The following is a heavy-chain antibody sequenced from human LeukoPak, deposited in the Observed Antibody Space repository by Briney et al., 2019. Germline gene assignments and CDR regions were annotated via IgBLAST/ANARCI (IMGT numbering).Heavy chain of an antibody. CDR1: RYTFTVYY. J-gene: IGHJ6*03. D-gene: IGHD3-3*01. Sequence: ASVKVSCKASRYTFTVYYIHWVRQAPGQGLEWMGWINPNSGGTAYALQFQGRLSMTRDTSISTAYMELQSLRSEDTAVYYCASDGGAGGRRFLEWLPEYYYYYMEVGRKGTTVTVSS. CDR2: INPNSGGT. V-gene: IGHV1-2*02. CDR3: ASDGGAGGRRFLEWLPEYYYYYMEV.